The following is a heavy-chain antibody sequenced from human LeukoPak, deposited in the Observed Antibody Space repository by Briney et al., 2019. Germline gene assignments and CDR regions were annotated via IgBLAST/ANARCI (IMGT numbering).Heavy chain of an antibody. CDR3: AKDPRYCSSTSCYLPGGY. CDR1: GFTFSSYG. Sequence: GGSLRLSCAASGFTFSSYGMPWVRQAPGKGLEWVAVISYDGSNKYYADSVKGRFTISRDNSKNTLYLQMNSLRAEDTAVYYCAKDPRYCSSTSCYLPGGYWGQGTLVTVSS. D-gene: IGHD2-2*01. V-gene: IGHV3-30*18. J-gene: IGHJ4*02. CDR2: ISYDGSNK.